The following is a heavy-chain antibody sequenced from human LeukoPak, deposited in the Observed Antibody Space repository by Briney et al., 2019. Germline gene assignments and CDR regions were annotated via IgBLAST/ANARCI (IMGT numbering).Heavy chain of an antibody. Sequence: GSSVKVSCKASGGTFISYAISWVRQAPGQGLEWMGGIIPIFGTANYAQKFQGRVTITTDESTSTAYMELSSLRSEDTAVYYCARDRSSGSYYAFDYWGQGTLVTVSS. V-gene: IGHV1-69*05. CDR2: IIPIFGTA. CDR1: GGTFISYA. D-gene: IGHD1-26*01. J-gene: IGHJ4*02. CDR3: ARDRSSGSYYAFDY.